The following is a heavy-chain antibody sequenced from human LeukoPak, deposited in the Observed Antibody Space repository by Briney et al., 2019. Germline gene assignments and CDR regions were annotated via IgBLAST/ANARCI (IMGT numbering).Heavy chain of an antibody. V-gene: IGHV4-34*01. CDR1: GGSFSGYY. J-gene: IGHJ2*01. CDR2: INHSGST. D-gene: IGHD2-15*01. Sequence: TSETLSLTCAVYGGSFSGYYWSWIRQPPGKGLEWIGEINHSGSTNYNPSLKSRVTISVDTSKNQFSLKLSSVTAADTAVYYCARSDHFEVAATRDWYFDLWGRGTLVTVSS. CDR3: ARSDHFEVAATRDWYFDL.